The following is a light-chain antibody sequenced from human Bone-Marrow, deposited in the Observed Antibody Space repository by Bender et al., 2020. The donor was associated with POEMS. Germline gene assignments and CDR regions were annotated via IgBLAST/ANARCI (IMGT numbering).Light chain of an antibody. V-gene: IGLV10-54*04. CDR1: SNNVGYEG. J-gene: IGLJ3*02. Sequence: QAGLTQSPSVSTGLRQTATLTCSGNSNNVGYEGAAWLQQHQGHPPKLLLYRNNNRPSGISERFSASRSGNTASLTITGLQPEDEADYYCSAWDRSLRGWVFGGGTKLTVL. CDR3: SAWDRSLRGWV. CDR2: RNN.